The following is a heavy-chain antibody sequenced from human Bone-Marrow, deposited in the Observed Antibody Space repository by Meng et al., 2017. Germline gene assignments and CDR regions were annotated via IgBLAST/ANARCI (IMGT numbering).Heavy chain of an antibody. CDR1: GGSISSSNW. D-gene: IGHD1-7*01. V-gene: IGHV4-4*02. CDR2: IHHSGST. CDR3: ARNDWNYRGYYYGMDV. Sequence: GPLRPSCAVPGGSISSSNWWSWVRQPPGKGLEWIGEIHHSGSTNYNPSLKSRVTISVAKSKNQFSLKLSSVTAADTAVYYCARNDWNYRGYYYGMDVWGQGTTVTVSS. J-gene: IGHJ6*02.